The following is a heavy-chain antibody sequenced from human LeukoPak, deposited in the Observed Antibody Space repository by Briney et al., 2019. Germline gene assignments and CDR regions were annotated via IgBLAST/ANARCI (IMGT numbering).Heavy chain of an antibody. CDR3: ARDSIDYYDSSGYSVY. D-gene: IGHD3-22*01. J-gene: IGHJ4*02. CDR2: IYTSGST. Sequence: SETLSLTCTVSGGSISSGSYYWSWIRQPAGKGLEWIGRIYTSGSTNYNPSLKSRVTISVDTSKNQFSLELSSVTAADTAVYYCARDSIDYYDSSGYSVYWGQGTLVTVSS. CDR1: GGSISSGSYY. V-gene: IGHV4-61*02.